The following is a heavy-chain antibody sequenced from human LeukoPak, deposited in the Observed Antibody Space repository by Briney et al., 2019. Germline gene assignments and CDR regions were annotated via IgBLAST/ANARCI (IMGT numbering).Heavy chain of an antibody. J-gene: IGHJ6*03. CDR1: GGSISDYY. V-gene: IGHV4-59*01. CDR2: ISDSGTT. D-gene: IGHD3-10*01. Sequence: PSETLSLTCTVSGGSISDYYWSWIRQPPGKGLEWIGYISDSGTTNYNPSLKNRVTTSLDTSKNQFSLQLRSVTAADTAVYYCARDFMVRGDQVNCYYYYMDVWGTGATITVSS. CDR3: ARDFMVRGDQVNCYYYYMDV.